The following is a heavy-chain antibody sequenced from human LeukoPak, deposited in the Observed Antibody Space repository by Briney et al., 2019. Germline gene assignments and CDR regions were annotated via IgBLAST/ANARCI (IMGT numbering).Heavy chain of an antibody. CDR1: GFTVSSSY. D-gene: IGHD3-22*01. Sequence: GGSLRLSCAASGFTVSSSYMSWVRQAPGKGLEWVSLISGDGGSSYYADSVKGRFTISRDNSKNSLYLQMNSLRTEDTALYYCAKTYYYDSSGYYGYYFDYWGQGTLVTVSS. V-gene: IGHV3-43*02. CDR3: AKTYYYDSSGYYGYYFDY. CDR2: ISGDGGSS. J-gene: IGHJ4*02.